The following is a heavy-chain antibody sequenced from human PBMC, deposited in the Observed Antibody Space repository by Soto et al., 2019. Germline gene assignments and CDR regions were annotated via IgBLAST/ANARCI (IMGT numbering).Heavy chain of an antibody. CDR3: ARDGYSTSSDWPWFDP. CDR2: ISDTGHTI. D-gene: IGHD6-6*01. V-gene: IGHV3-48*02. Sequence: GWLLRACSASGFAFSRYTMVWLRQAPGKGLEWVSYISDTGHTIYYADSVKGRFTISRDNAKNSLFLQMNSLRDEDTAVYYCARDGYSTSSDWPWFDPWGQGTMVTVSS. CDR1: GFAFSRYT. J-gene: IGHJ5*02.